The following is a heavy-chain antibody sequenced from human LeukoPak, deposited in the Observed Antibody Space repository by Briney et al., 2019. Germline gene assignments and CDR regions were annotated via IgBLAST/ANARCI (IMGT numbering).Heavy chain of an antibody. CDR3: ASLFLCYGCSSSSDALDI. D-gene: IGHD6-6*01. Sequence: GGSLRLSCAASGFTFSRYWMHWVRQAPGKGLVWVSRVNSDGSSTTYADSVKGRFTISRDNAKNTLYLQMNSLRAEDTAVYYCASLFLCYGCSSSSDALDIWGQGTMVTVSS. CDR1: GFTFSRYW. J-gene: IGHJ3*02. V-gene: IGHV3-74*01. CDR2: VNSDGSST.